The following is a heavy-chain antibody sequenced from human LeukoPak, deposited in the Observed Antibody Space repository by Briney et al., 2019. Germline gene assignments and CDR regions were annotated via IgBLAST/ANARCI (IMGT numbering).Heavy chain of an antibody. CDR1: GLTFSSYA. Sequence: PGGPLRLSCAASGLTFSSYAMSWVRQATGKGLEWVSTISCSGGSTYYADSVRGRFTISRDNSKSTLYLQMNSLRAEDTAVYYCAKGAYFVVEPAAVNWFDSWGQGTLVTVSS. CDR3: AKGAYFVVEPAAVNWFDS. V-gene: IGHV3-23*01. J-gene: IGHJ5*01. CDR2: ISCSGGST. D-gene: IGHD2-2*01.